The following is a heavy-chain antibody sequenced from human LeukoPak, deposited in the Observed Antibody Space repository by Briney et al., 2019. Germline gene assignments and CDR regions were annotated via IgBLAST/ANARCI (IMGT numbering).Heavy chain of an antibody. CDR3: AKGRAAAYYFDY. CDR2: ISGSGGST. Sequence: GGSLSLSCAASGFTSTSYPMSWVRQAPGKGLEWVSSISGSGGSTYYADSVKGRFTISRDNSNNTLYLQMNSLRAEDTAVYYCAKGRAAAYYFDYWGQGTLVTVFS. J-gene: IGHJ4*02. CDR1: GFTSTSYP. D-gene: IGHD2-2*01. V-gene: IGHV3-23*01.